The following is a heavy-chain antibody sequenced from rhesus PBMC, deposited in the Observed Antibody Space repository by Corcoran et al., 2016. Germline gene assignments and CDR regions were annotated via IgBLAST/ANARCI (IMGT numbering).Heavy chain of an antibody. J-gene: IGHJ4*01. CDR2: IHASAGDT. V-gene: IGHV4-93*02. Sequence: QVRLQESGPAVVQPSETLSLTCAVSGASIRSSNWWGWIRQSHGRGRERVWGIHASAGDTDYSPSLVRRVTISIDTAKNQFSLKLVSVTAAATAVYYSAIGVAAAGTGVGYWGQGVLVTVSS. D-gene: IGHD6-31*01. CDR1: GASIRSSNW. CDR3: AIGVAAAGTGVGY.